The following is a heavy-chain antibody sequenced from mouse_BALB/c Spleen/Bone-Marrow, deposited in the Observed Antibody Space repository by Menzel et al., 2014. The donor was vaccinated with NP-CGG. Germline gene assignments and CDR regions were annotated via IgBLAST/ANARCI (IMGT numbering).Heavy chain of an antibody. CDR1: GFTFRDYY. CDR2: ISDGGSYT. J-gene: IGHJ3*01. D-gene: IGHD1-1*01. CDR3: VLRWFAY. Sequence: EVQGVESGGGLVKPGGPLKLSCAASGFTFRDYYMYWVRQTPEKRLEWVATISDGGSYTYYPDSVKGRFTISRDNAKNNLYLQMSSLKSEDTAMYYCVLRWFAYWGQGTLVTVSA. V-gene: IGHV5-4*02.